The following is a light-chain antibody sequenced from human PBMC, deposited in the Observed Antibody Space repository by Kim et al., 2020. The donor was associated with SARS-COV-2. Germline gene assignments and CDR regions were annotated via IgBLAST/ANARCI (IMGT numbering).Light chain of an antibody. Sequence: NFMLTQPHSVSESPGKTVTISCTRSSGSIASNYVQWYQQRPGSAPTTVIYEDNQRPSGVPDRFSGSIDSSSNSASLTISGLKTVDEADYYCQSYDSSRYWVFGGGTQLTVL. CDR2: EDN. V-gene: IGLV6-57*04. CDR3: QSYDSSRYWV. CDR1: SGSIASNY. J-gene: IGLJ3*02.